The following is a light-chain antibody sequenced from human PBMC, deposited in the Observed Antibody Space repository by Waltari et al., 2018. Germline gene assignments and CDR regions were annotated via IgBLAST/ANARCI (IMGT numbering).Light chain of an antibody. CDR3: SSYAGTYTGV. Sequence: QSALTQPRPVSESPGQPVTLSCSGTSSDAGGYYYISWYQHHPGTAPKLIRDDVTKRPAGVPDLFSASKSGNTASLTISGLRAEDEGDYYGSSYAGTYTGVFGGGTKLTVL. V-gene: IGLV2-11*01. CDR2: DVT. J-gene: IGLJ3*02. CDR1: SSDAGGYYY.